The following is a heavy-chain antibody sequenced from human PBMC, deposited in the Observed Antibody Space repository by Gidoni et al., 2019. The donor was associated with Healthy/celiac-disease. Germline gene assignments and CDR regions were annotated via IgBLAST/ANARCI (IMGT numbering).Heavy chain of an antibody. D-gene: IGHD4-17*01. CDR3: ARGLNYYGGNPGL. CDR2: IYYSGST. CDR1: GGSVSSGSYY. V-gene: IGHV4-61*01. Sequence: QVQLQESGPGLVKPSETLSLTCTVSGGSVSSGSYYWSWIRQPPGKGLEWIGYIYYSGSTNYNPSLKSRVTISVDTSKNQFSLKLSSVTAADTAVYYCARGLNYYGGNPGLWGQGTLVTVSS. J-gene: IGHJ4*02.